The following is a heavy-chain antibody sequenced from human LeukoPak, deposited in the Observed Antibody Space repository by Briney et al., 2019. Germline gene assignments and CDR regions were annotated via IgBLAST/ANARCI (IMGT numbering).Heavy chain of an antibody. CDR2: IYYSGST. V-gene: IGHV4-31*03. D-gene: IGHD3-3*01. CDR1: GGSISSGGYY. Sequence: SSETLSLTCTVSGGSISSGGYYWSWIRQHPGKGLEWIGYIYYSGSTYYNPSLKSRVTISVGTSKNQFSLKLSSVTAADTAVYYCARDRFDDFWSGYFSGRDYYGMDVWGQGTTVTVSS. CDR3: ARDRFDDFWSGYFSGRDYYGMDV. J-gene: IGHJ6*02.